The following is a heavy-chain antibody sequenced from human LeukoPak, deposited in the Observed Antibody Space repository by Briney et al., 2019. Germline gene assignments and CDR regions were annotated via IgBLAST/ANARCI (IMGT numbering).Heavy chain of an antibody. V-gene: IGHV3-23*01. CDR3: AKVGAVAPSIDY. Sequence: SGGSLRLSCAASGFTFSSYAMSWVRQAPGKGLEWVSAISGSGGSTYYADSVKGRFTISRDNSKNTLYLQMNSLRAEDTAVYYCAKVGAVAPSIDYWGQGTLVTVSS. J-gene: IGHJ4*02. CDR1: GFTFSSYA. D-gene: IGHD6-19*01. CDR2: ISGSGGST.